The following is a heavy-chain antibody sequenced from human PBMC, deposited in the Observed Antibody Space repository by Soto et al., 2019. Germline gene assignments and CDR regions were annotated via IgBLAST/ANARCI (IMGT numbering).Heavy chain of an antibody. CDR3: ARADPYGERGDYYYYYGMDV. CDR2: IYYSGST. Sequence: NPSETLSLTCTVSGGSISSSSYYWGWIRQPRGKGLEWIGSIYYSGSTYYNPSLKSRVTISVDTSKNQFSLKLSSVTAADTAVYYCARADPYGERGDYYYYYGMDVWAQGTTVTVSS. CDR1: GGSISSSSYY. D-gene: IGHD3-10*01. V-gene: IGHV4-39*01. J-gene: IGHJ6*02.